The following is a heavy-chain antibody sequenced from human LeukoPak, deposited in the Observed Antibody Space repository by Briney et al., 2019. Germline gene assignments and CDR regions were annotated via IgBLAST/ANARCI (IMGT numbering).Heavy chain of an antibody. CDR2: IYYSGST. V-gene: IGHV4-59*08. J-gene: IGHJ4*02. CDR1: GGSISSYY. CDR3: AGRASSWGGLFDY. Sequence: PSETLSLTCTVSGGSISSYYWSWIRQPPGKGLEWIGYIYYSGSTNYNPSLKSRVTISVDTSKNQFSLKLSSVTAADTAVYYCAGRASSWGGLFDYWGQGTLVTVSS. D-gene: IGHD6-13*01.